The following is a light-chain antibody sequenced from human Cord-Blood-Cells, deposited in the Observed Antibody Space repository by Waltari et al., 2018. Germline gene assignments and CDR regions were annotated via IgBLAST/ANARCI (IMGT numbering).Light chain of an antibody. J-gene: IGLJ3*02. Sequence: QSALTQPPSAPGSPGQSVTISCPGTSSDVCVYNFVSCYQQHPAKAPKLMIYESSKRPSWVPDRFSGSKAGNTASLTVSGLPAEDEADYYCSSDAGSNNLVFGGGTKLTVL. V-gene: IGLV2-8*01. CDR1: SSDVCVYNF. CDR3: SSDAGSNNLV. CDR2: ESS.